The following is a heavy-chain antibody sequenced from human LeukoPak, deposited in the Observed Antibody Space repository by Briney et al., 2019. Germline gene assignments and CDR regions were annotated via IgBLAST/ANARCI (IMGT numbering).Heavy chain of an antibody. CDR2: IYSGGST. Sequence: PGGSLRLSCAASGFTFSSNYMSWVRQAPGKGLEWVSVIYSGGSTYYADSVKGRFTISRDNSKNTLYLQMNSLRAEDTAVYYCAREETIYGSGSYYNTLFRWGQGTLVTVSS. CDR1: GFTFSSNY. V-gene: IGHV3-53*01. D-gene: IGHD3-10*01. CDR3: AREETIYGSGSYYNTLFR. J-gene: IGHJ4*02.